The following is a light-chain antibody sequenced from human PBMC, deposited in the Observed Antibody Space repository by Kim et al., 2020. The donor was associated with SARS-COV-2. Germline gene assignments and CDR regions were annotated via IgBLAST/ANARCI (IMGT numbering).Light chain of an antibody. CDR1: QDITKS. Sequence: DIQLTQSPSFLSASVGDRVTITCRASQDITKSLAWCQQKPGKAPKLLIYAASTLQSGVPSRFSGTGSGTEFTLTISSLQPEDVASYYCQQLHNYPLTFGGGTKVDIK. CDR2: AAS. CDR3: QQLHNYPLT. V-gene: IGKV1-9*01. J-gene: IGKJ4*01.